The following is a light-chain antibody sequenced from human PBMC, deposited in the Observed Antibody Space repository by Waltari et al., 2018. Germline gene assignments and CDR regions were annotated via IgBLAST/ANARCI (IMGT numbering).Light chain of an antibody. CDR3: QQRNNWPLGT. Sequence: EIVLTQPPATLSLSPGDRATPSCRASQSVSSYLAWYQQKPGQAPRLLIYDASNRATGIPARFSGSGSGTDFTLTISSLEPEDFAVYYCQQRNNWPLGTFGQGTKLEIK. CDR2: DAS. V-gene: IGKV3-11*01. CDR1: QSVSSY. J-gene: IGKJ2*01.